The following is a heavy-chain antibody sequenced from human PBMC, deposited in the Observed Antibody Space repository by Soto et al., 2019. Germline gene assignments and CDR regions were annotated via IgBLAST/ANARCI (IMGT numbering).Heavy chain of an antibody. CDR2: ISWSSGSI. V-gene: IGHV3-9*01. D-gene: IGHD6-19*01. CDR3: AKGWGSGWSPFDY. J-gene: IGHJ4*02. CDR1: GFTFDDYA. Sequence: EVQLVESGGGLVQPGRSLRLSCAASGFTFDDYAMHWVRQAPGKGLEWVSGISWSSGSIGYADSVKGRFTISRDNAKNSLYLQMNSLRAEDTALYYCAKGWGSGWSPFDYWGQGTLVTVSS.